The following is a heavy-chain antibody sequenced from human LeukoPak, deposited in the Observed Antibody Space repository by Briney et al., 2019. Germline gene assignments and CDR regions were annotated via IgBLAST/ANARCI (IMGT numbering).Heavy chain of an antibody. Sequence: SVKVSCKASGFTFTSSAMRWLRQARGQSLEWIGWIVVGSGNTNYAQKFQERVTITRDMSTSTAYMELSSLRSEDTAVYYCAEFLGSGYYYVCDAFDIWGQGTMVTVSS. CDR3: AEFLGSGYYYVCDAFDI. J-gene: IGHJ3*02. D-gene: IGHD3-22*01. V-gene: IGHV1-58*02. CDR1: GFTFTSSA. CDR2: IVVGSGNT.